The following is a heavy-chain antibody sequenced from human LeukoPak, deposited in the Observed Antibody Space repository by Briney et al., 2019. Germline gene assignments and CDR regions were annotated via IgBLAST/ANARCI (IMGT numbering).Heavy chain of an antibody. J-gene: IGHJ6*03. Sequence: PGGSLRLSCAASGFTFDDYGMSWVRQAPGKGLEWVAFIRYDGSNKYYADSVKGRFTISRDNSKNTLYLQMNSLRAEDTAVYYCAKDSHSSGWYTISVYYYMDVWGKGTTVTIPS. CDR1: GFTFDDYG. CDR3: AKDSHSSGWYTISVYYYMDV. D-gene: IGHD6-19*01. CDR2: IRYDGSNK. V-gene: IGHV3-30*02.